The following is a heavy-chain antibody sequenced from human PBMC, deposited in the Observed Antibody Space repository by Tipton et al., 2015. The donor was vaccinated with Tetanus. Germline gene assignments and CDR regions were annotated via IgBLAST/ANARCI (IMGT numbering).Heavy chain of an antibody. V-gene: IGHV3-74*01. D-gene: IGHD5-24*01. J-gene: IGHJ4*02. CDR2: ISPDGRST. CDR1: EFTFSSYW. CDR3: ARGRDGFHGYFDY. Sequence: GSLRLSCAASEFTFSSYWMHWVRQAPGKGLVWVSRISPDGRSTSNADSVKGRFTISRDNAKNTLYVQMNSLRAEDTGVYYCARGRDGFHGYFDYWGQGALVTASS.